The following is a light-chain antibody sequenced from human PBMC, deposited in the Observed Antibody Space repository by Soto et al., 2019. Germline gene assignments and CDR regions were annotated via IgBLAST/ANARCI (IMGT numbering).Light chain of an antibody. J-gene: IGKJ1*01. CDR3: RQSATSPRT. V-gene: IGKV3-20*01. CDR1: QTVGNNY. Sequence: EIVLTQSLGTLYLSPGERASLSCRASQTVGNNYLDWYQQKPGQAPRLLIYGASSRATVIPDRFSGSGSGTDVTLTISRLEPEDFAVYYCRQSATSPRTFGQGTKVEIK. CDR2: GAS.